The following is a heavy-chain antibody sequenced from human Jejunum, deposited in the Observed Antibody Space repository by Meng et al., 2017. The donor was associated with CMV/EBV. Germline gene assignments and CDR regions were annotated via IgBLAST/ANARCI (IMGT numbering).Heavy chain of an antibody. CDR1: GYDFTAYS. J-gene: IGHJ4*02. Sequence: PSGYDFTAYSLQWVRQAPGQAPEWLGWINPKNGGPRYAAKFQGRVTLTSDTSLNTAFLDLSGLTSDDTAVYYCTRRKTDTGWVYWGQGTLVTVSS. CDR3: TRRKTDTGWVY. CDR2: INPKNGGP. V-gene: IGHV1-2*02. D-gene: IGHD1-14*01.